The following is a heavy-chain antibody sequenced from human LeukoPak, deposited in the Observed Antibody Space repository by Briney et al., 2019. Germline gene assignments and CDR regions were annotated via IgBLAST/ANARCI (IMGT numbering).Heavy chain of an antibody. J-gene: IGHJ4*02. D-gene: IGHD6-19*01. CDR3: ARFPGIAVAGGGFFDY. CDR2: IYPGDSDT. CDR1: GYRFTNYW. V-gene: IGHV5-51*01. Sequence: GESLKISCKGSGYRFTNYWIGWVRHMPGKGLEWMGIIYPGDSDTRYSPSFQGQVTISADKSISTAYLQWSSLKASDTAMYYCARFPGIAVAGGGFFDYWGQGTLVTVSS.